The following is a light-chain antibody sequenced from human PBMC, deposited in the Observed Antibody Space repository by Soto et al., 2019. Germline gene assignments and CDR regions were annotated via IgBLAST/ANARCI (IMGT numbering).Light chain of an antibody. V-gene: IGKV3-11*01. CDR3: LQRHMWPLT. Sequence: VLTQSPVTLSLSPGERATLSCRASQSFRGLLAWYQQKPGQAPRLLIYDAYNRATGIPPRFSGSGSGTDFTLTISSLEPEDSAVYYCLQRHMWPLTFGKGTRLEIK. J-gene: IGKJ5*01. CDR2: DAY. CDR1: QSFRGL.